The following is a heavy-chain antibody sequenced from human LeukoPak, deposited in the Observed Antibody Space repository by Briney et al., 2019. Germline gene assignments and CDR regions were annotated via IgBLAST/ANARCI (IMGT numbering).Heavy chain of an antibody. Sequence: PSETLSLTCAVYGGSFSGYYWSWIRQPPGKGLEWIGEINHSGSTNYNPSLKSRVTISVDTSKNQFSLKLSSVTAADTAVYYCARPGLQEYYGSGSYYNRRRTYNWFDPWGQGTLVTASS. D-gene: IGHD3-10*01. V-gene: IGHV4-34*01. CDR3: ARPGLQEYYGSGSYYNRRRTYNWFDP. CDR2: INHSGST. CDR1: GGSFSGYY. J-gene: IGHJ5*02.